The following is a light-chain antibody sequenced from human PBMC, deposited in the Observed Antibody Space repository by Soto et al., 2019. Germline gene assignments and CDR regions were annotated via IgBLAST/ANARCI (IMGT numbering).Light chain of an antibody. CDR1: NSDVGGYNY. Sequence: QSALSQPASVSGSPGQSITISCAGTNSDVGGYNYVSWYQHHPGKAPKLMIYGVFNRPSGVSSRFSGSKSGNTASLTISGLQAEDEADYYCSSYSSSSTLVVFGGGTKLTVL. J-gene: IGLJ2*01. V-gene: IGLV2-14*01. CDR2: GVF. CDR3: SSYSSSSTLVV.